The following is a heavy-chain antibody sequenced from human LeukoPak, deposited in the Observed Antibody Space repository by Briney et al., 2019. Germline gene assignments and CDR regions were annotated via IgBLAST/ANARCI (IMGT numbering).Heavy chain of an antibody. CDR2: IIPIFGTA. V-gene: IGHV1-69*13. D-gene: IGHD3-22*01. J-gene: IGHJ4*02. CDR1: GGTFSSYA. Sequence: SVKVSCKASGGTFSSYAISWVRQAPGQGLEWMGGIIPIFGTANYAQKFQGRVTITADESTSTAYMELSSLRSEDTAVYYCATLPPPYYYDSSGYYHRNNGVRYYFDYWGQGTLVTVSS. CDR3: ATLPPPYYYDSSGYYHRNNGVRYYFDY.